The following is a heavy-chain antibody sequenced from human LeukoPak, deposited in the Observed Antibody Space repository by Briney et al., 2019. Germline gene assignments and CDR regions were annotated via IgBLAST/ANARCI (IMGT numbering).Heavy chain of an antibody. Sequence: SETLSLTCTVSGGSISSYYWSWIRQPPVKGLEWIGYIYYSGSTNYNPSLKSRVTISVDTSKNQFSLKLSSVTAADTAVYYCARLTSYSSGWYPFDYWGQGTLVTVSS. D-gene: IGHD6-19*01. CDR1: GGSISSYY. V-gene: IGHV4-59*08. J-gene: IGHJ4*02. CDR3: ARLTSYSSGWYPFDY. CDR2: IYYSGST.